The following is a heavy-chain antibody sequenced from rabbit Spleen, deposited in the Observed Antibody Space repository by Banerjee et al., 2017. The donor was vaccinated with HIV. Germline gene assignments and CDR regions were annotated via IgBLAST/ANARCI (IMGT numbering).Heavy chain of an antibody. CDR2: VNTITGKS. V-gene: IGHV1S45*01. D-gene: IGHD1-1*01. J-gene: IGHJ6*01. CDR3: ARDTSSSFSSYGMDL. CDR1: GVSLSDKDV. Sequence: EQLEESGGGLVKPEGSLTLTCKASGVSLSDKDVMCWVRQAPGKGLEWIACVNTITGKSVYASWAKGRFIISKTSSTTVTLHMTSLTAADTATYFCARDTSSSFSSYGMDLWGPGTLVTVS.